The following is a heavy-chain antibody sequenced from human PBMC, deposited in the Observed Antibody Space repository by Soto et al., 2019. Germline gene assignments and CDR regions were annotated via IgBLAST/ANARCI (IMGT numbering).Heavy chain of an antibody. CDR3: ARARGWLYYFFCMDV. V-gene: IGHV3-23*01. CDR1: GFTFSSYA. Sequence: LRLSCAASGFTFSSYAMSWVRQAPGKGLEWVSAISGSGCSTYYADSVKGRFTISRYNSKNTLYLQMNSLRAEDTAEYYCARARGWLYYFFCMDVWCQGTNVTVSS. D-gene: IGHD3-10*01. J-gene: IGHJ6*02. CDR2: ISGSGCST.